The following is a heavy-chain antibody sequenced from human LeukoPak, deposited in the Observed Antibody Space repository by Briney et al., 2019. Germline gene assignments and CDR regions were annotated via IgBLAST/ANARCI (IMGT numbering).Heavy chain of an antibody. D-gene: IGHD3-22*01. CDR1: GGSISSGDYY. J-gene: IGHJ4*02. Sequence: SETLSLTCTVSGGSISSGDYYWSWLRQPPGKGLEWIGYIYYSGSTNYNPSLKSRVTISVDTSKNQFSLKLSSVTAADTAVYYCARGSGWDSRGFDYWGQGTLVTVSS. CDR3: ARGSGWDSRGFDY. V-gene: IGHV4-61*08. CDR2: IYYSGST.